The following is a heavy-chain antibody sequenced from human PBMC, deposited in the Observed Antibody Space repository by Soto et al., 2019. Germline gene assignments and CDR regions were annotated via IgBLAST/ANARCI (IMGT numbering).Heavy chain of an antibody. J-gene: IGHJ4*02. CDR1: GGSISSYH. Sequence: SETLSLTCTVSGGSISSYHWSWIRQSAGKGLEWIGRIYTSGNTHYNPSLKSRVTVSIDTSKNQFFLTVNSVTAADSAVYYCARESGDNWDYEAYWGQGTPVTSPQ. CDR2: IYTSGNT. D-gene: IGHD1-7*01. V-gene: IGHV4-4*07. CDR3: ARESGDNWDYEAY.